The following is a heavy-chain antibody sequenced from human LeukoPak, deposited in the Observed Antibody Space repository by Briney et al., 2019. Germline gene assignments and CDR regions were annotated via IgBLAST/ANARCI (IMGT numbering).Heavy chain of an antibody. D-gene: IGHD5-18*01. J-gene: IGHJ3*02. V-gene: IGHV5-51*03. CDR1: GYSFTSYW. CDR2: IYPGDSDT. Sequence: PGEPLKISCKGSGYSFTSYWIGWVRQMPGKGLEWMGIIYPGDSDTRYSPSFQGQVTISADKSISTAYLQWSSLKASDTAMYYCASAYSYGNDAFDIWGQGTMVTVPS. CDR3: ASAYSYGNDAFDI.